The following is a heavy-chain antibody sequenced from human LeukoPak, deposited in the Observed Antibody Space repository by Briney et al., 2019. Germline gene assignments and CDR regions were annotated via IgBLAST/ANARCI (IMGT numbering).Heavy chain of an antibody. CDR1: GYTFTSYY. V-gene: IGHV1-46*01. Sequence: ASVKVSCKASGYTFTSYYMHWVRQAPGQGLEWMGIINPSGGSTSYAQKFQGRVTMTRDMSTSTVYMELSSLRSEDTAVYYCARDANGRITIFGVVINNWFDPWGQGTLVTVSS. CDR3: ARDANGRITIFGVVINNWFDP. CDR2: INPSGGST. J-gene: IGHJ5*02. D-gene: IGHD3-3*01.